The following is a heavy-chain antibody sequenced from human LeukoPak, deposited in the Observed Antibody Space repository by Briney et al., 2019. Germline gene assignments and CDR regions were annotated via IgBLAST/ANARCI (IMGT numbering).Heavy chain of an antibody. Sequence: GGSLRLSCAASGFTFSSYSMNWVRQAPGKGLGWVSSISSSSSYIYYADSVKGRFTISRDNSKNTLYLQMNSLRAEDTAVYYCAKDREDTAMSYFDYWGQGTLVTVSS. V-gene: IGHV3-21*04. CDR3: AKDREDTAMSYFDY. CDR1: GFTFSSYS. D-gene: IGHD5-18*01. CDR2: ISSSSSYI. J-gene: IGHJ4*02.